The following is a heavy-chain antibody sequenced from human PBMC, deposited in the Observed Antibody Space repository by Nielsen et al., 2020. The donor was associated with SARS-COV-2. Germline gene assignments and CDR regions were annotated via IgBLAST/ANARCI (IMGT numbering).Heavy chain of an antibody. CDR3: ASKPLPPTYYDFWSGYWPYYYYGMDV. V-gene: IGHV3-11*01. CDR1: GFTFSSYA. CDR2: ISSSGSTI. D-gene: IGHD3-3*01. J-gene: IGHJ6*02. Sequence: LSLTCAASGFTFSSYAMSWVRQAPGKGLEWVSYISSSGSTIYYADSVKGRFTISRDNAKNSLYLQMNSLRAEDTAVYYCASKPLPPTYYDFWSGYWPYYYYGMDVWGQGTTVTVSS.